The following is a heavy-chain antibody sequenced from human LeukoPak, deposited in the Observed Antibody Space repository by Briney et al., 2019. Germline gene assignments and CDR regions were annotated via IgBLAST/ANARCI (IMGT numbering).Heavy chain of an antibody. CDR2: VSSDGTGT. CDR3: AREETEMSWFDP. V-gene: IGHV3-74*01. J-gene: IGHJ5*02. CDR1: GFTFTNYW. D-gene: IGHD5-24*01. Sequence: GGSLRLSCAASGFTFTNYWMHWVRQVPGEGLLWVARVSSDGTGTDYADSVKGRFTISRDNAKNTVYLQMSSLRAEDTAVYYCAREETEMSWFDPWGQGTLVTVSS.